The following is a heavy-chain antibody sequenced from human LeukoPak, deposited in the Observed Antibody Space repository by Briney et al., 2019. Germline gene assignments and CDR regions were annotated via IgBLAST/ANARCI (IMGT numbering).Heavy chain of an antibody. J-gene: IGHJ4*02. D-gene: IGHD1-7*01. V-gene: IGHV3-74*01. CDR3: ARMNYVSSGWGAPFDY. CDR1: GFTFSNYW. CDR2: IKNDGSST. Sequence: GGSLRLSCAASGFTFSNYWMYWVRQAPGKGLVWVSRIKNDGSSTTYADSVKGRFTISRDNAKNTLYLQMNSLRAEDTAVYYCARMNYVSSGWGAPFDYWGQGTLVTVSS.